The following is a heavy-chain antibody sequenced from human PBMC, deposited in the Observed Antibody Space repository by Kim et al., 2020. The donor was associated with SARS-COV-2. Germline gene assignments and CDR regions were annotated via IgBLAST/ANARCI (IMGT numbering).Heavy chain of an antibody. CDR2: IYGSGGT. J-gene: IGHJ4*02. V-gene: IGHV4-61*02. D-gene: IGHD6-13*01. CDR1: GGSISSGSFP. Sequence: SETLCLTCSVSGGSISSGSFPWSWIRQPAGKGLEWIGCIYGSGGTDYNPDLKIRITISVDTYKNQFSLKLNSVTAADTDMYYCARDRIAAAGKASDYWGQGTLVTVSS. CDR3: ARDRIAAAGKASDY.